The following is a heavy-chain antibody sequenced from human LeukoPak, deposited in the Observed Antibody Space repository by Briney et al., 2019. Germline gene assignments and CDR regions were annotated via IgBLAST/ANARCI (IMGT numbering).Heavy chain of an antibody. J-gene: IGHJ3*01. D-gene: IGHD3-10*01. CDR2: SGNDGST. V-gene: IGHV3-43*02. CDR3: ASQTKYYSGSAGSYWGALDL. Sequence: RSGGSLRLSCAASGLTFYDQAMHWVRQAPGTGLEWVSLSGNDGSTYYADSVRGRFTISRDISKNSLYLEMSSLRTEDTALYHCASQTKYYSGSAGSYWGALDLWGQGTMVTVSS. CDR1: GLTFYDQA.